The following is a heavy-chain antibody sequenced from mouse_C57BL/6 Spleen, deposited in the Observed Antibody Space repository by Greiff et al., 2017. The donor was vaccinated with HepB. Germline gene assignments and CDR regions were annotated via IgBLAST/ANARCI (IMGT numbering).Heavy chain of an antibody. J-gene: IGHJ4*01. V-gene: IGHV1-72*01. Sequence: QVQLQQSGAELVKPGASVKLSCKASGYTFTSYWMHWVKQRPGRGLEWIGRIDPNSGGTKYNEKFKSKATLTVDKPSSTAYMQLSSLTSEDSAVYYCANYYGSSYEYAMDYWGQGTSVTVSS. CDR1: GYTFTSYW. CDR2: IDPNSGGT. CDR3: ANYYGSSYEYAMDY. D-gene: IGHD1-1*01.